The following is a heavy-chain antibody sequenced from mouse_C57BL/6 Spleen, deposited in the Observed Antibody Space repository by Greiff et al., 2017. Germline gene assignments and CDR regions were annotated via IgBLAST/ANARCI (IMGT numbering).Heavy chain of an antibody. V-gene: IGHV3-6*01. CDR1: GYSITSGYY. J-gene: IGHJ3*01. CDR2: ISYDGSN. D-gene: IGHD3-2*02. Sequence: EVKLQESGPGLVKPSQSLSLTCSVTGYSITSGYYWNWIRQFPGNKLEWMGYISYDGSNNYNPSLKNRISITRDTSKNQFFLKLNSVTTEDTATYYCAREGAQALYWGQGTLVTVSA. CDR3: AREGAQALY.